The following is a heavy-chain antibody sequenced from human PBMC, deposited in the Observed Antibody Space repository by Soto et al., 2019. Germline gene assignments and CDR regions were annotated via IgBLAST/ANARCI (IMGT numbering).Heavy chain of an antibody. CDR2: ISAYNGKT. V-gene: IGHV1-18*01. D-gene: IGHD3-16*01. CDR3: ARVKTLTKQVLGGYCYGMDV. J-gene: IGHJ6*02. CDR1: GYPFTSSG. Sequence: SVKIACKASGYPFTSSGISWVRQAPGQGLEWMGWISAYNGKTNYAQKLQGRVTMTTDTSTSTANMELRSLRSDETAVYYCARVKTLTKQVLGGYCYGMDVWGQGTTVTVSS.